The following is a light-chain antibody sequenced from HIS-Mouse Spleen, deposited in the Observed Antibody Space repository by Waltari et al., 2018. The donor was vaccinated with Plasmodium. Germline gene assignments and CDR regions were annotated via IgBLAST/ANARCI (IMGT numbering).Light chain of an antibody. J-gene: IGLJ3*02. Sequence: QSALTQPASVSGSPGQSITISCTGTSSDVGSYTLVSWYQQHPGKAPQLMIYEGSKRPAGVSNRFSGSKSGNTASLTISGLQAEDEADYYCCSYAGSSTFVFGGGTKLTVL. V-gene: IGLV2-23*03. CDR3: CSYAGSSTFV. CDR1: SSDVGSYTL. CDR2: EGS.